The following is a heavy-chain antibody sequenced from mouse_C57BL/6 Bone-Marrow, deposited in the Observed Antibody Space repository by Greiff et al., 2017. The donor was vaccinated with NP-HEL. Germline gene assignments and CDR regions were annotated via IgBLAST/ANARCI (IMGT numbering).Heavy chain of an antibody. V-gene: IGHV1-81*01. CDR3: ARRGTTVVADYARDY. CDR2: IYPRSGNT. CDR1: GYTFTSYG. J-gene: IGHJ4*01. Sequence: QVQLQQSVAELARPGASVKLSCKASGYTFTSYGISWVKQRTGQGLEWIGEIYPRSGNTYYNEKFKGKATLTADKSSSTAYMELRSLTSEDSAVYFCARRGTTVVADYARDYWGQGTSVTVSS. D-gene: IGHD1-1*01.